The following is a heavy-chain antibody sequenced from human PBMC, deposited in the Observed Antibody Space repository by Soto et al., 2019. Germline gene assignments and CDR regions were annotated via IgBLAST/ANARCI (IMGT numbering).Heavy chain of an antibody. V-gene: IGHV4-31*03. CDR2: IYYSGST. CDR1: GGSISSGGYY. Sequence: QVQLQESGPGLVKPSQTLSLTCTVSGGSISSGGYYWSWIRQHPGKGLEWIGYIYYSGSTYYNPSLKSRVTISVDTSKNQFSLKLSSVTAADTAVYYCAREKATMNYYYYGMDVWGQGTTVTVSS. CDR3: AREKATMNYYYYGMDV. D-gene: IGHD5-12*01. J-gene: IGHJ6*02.